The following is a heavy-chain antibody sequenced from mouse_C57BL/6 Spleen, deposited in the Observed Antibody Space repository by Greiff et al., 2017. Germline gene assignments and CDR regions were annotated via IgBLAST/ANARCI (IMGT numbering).Heavy chain of an antibody. V-gene: IGHV1-64*01. J-gene: IGHJ2*01. D-gene: IGHD4-1*01. CDR3: ETDWEGDFDY. Sequence: QVQLQQPGAELVKPGASVKLSCKASGYTFTSYWMHWVKQRPGQGLEWIGMIHPNRGSTNYNEKFKSKATLTVDKSSSTAYMQLSSLTSEDSAVYYRETDWEGDFDYWGQGTTLTVSS. CDR2: IHPNRGST. CDR1: GYTFTSYW.